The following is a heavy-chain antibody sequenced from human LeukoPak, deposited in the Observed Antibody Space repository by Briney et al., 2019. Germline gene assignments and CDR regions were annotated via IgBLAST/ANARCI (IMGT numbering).Heavy chain of an antibody. D-gene: IGHD2-2*01. Sequence: PGGSLRLSCAASGFTFSSYAMHWVRQAPGKGLEWVAVISYDGSNKYYADSVKGRFTISRDNSKNTLYLQMNSLRAKDTAVYYCARDRPQVPAAIYYYGMDVWGQGTTVTVSS. CDR2: ISYDGSNK. V-gene: IGHV3-30-3*01. J-gene: IGHJ6*02. CDR1: GFTFSSYA. CDR3: ARDRPQVPAAIYYYGMDV.